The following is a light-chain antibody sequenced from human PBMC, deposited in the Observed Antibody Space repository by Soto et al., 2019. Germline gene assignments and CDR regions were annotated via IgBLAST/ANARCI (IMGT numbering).Light chain of an antibody. CDR3: SSYPSSSLYV. CDR2: EVS. CDR1: SIYVGGYNY. J-gene: IGLJ1*01. Sequence: SVLTPPASVSGSPGQSITISWSGTSIYVGGYNYVSWYQQHPGKAPKPMIYEVSNRPSGVSNRFSGSKSGNTASLTISGLQAEDEADYYCSSYPSSSLYVSGTGTTDIDL. V-gene: IGLV2-14*01.